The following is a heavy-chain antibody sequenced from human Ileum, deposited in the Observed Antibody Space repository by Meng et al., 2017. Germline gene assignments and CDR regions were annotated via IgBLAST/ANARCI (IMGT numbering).Heavy chain of an antibody. Sequence: QVELEESWPGLVEPAATLSRSCTVSGASFNFRLSFWSWIRQSPGKTLEWIGHTYYTGLTNYNPSLKSRVAISLDASKNQFSLKLNSVSAADSAVYFCARTYNTPFFDSWGQGTLVTVSS. CDR1: GASFNFRLSF. J-gene: IGHJ4*02. D-gene: IGHD1-14*01. CDR3: ARTYNTPFFDS. V-gene: IGHV4-61*01. CDR2: TYYTGLT.